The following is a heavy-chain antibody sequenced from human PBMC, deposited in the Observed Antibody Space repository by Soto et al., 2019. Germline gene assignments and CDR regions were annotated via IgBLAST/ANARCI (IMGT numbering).Heavy chain of an antibody. CDR3: ERVRYYYGSGSYSHGWFDP. J-gene: IGHJ5*02. V-gene: IGHV1-18*01. D-gene: IGHD3-10*01. CDR1: GYTFTSYG. CDR2: ISAYNGNT. Sequence: ASVKVSCKASGYTFTSYGISWVRQAPGQGLEWMGWISAYNGNTNYAQKLQGRVTMTTDTSTSTAYMEMRSLRSDDTAVYYCERVRYYYGSGSYSHGWFDPWGQGTLVTVSS.